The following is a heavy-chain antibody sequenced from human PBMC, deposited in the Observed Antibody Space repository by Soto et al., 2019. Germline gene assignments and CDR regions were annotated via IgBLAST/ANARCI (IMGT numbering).Heavy chain of an antibody. Sequence: SETLSLTCTVSGGSISSGDYYWSWIRQPPGKGLEWIGYIYYSGSTYYNPSLKSRVTISVDTSKNQFSLKLSSVTAADTAVYYCARAPARYSSSWYTFDYWGQGTLVTVSS. CDR1: GGSISSGDYY. V-gene: IGHV4-30-4*01. D-gene: IGHD6-13*01. CDR2: IYYSGST. J-gene: IGHJ4*02. CDR3: ARAPARYSSSWYTFDY.